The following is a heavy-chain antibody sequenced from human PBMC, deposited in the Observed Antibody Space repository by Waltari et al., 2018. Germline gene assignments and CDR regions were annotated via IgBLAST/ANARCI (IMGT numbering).Heavy chain of an antibody. CDR2: IKSDGTNI. CDR3: TRNPGY. Sequence: EVQLVESGGGLVQPGGSLRLSCAVSGFLYNAYWMDWVRQAPGQGLVWVSRIKSDGTNIKYADSVRGRFTISRDSAKNTFYLQMNSLRAEDTAVYYCTRNPGYWGQGTLVTVAS. V-gene: IGHV3-74*03. CDR1: GFLYNAYW. J-gene: IGHJ4*02. D-gene: IGHD2-15*01.